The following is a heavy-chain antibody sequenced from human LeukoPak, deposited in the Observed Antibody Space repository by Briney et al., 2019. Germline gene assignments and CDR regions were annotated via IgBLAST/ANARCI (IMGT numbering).Heavy chain of an antibody. V-gene: IGHV1-8*01. CDR3: ARGPYCSGGSCYYYYDMDV. J-gene: IGHJ6*02. CDR2: MNPNSGNT. D-gene: IGHD2-15*01. Sequence: ASVKVSCKASGYTFTSYDINWVRQATGQGLEWMGWMNPNSGNTGYAQKFQGRVTMTRNTSISTAYMELSSLRSEDTAVYYCARGPYCSGGSCYYYYDMDVWGQGTTVTVSS. CDR1: GYTFTSYD.